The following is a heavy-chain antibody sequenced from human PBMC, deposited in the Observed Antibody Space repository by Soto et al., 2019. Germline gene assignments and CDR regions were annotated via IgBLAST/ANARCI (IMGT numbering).Heavy chain of an antibody. V-gene: IGHV3-7*01. D-gene: IGHD3-3*01. Sequence: GGSLRLSCAASGFTFSSYWMSWVRQAPGKGLEWVANIKQDGSEKYYVDSVKGRFTISRDNAKNSLYLQMNSLRAEDTAVYYCARDWPTYYDFWSGYYTGFDYWGQGTLVTVSS. CDR2: IKQDGSEK. J-gene: IGHJ4*02. CDR3: ARDWPTYYDFWSGYYTGFDY. CDR1: GFTFSSYW.